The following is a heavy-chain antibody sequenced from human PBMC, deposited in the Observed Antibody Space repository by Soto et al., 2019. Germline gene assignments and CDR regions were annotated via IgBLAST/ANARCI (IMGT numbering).Heavy chain of an antibody. CDR2: VKSKADGGTT. D-gene: IGHD3-16*01. Sequence: EIQLVESGGGLIKPGGSLRLSCAASGFNFNDAWMSWVRQAPGKGLEWVGRVKSKADGGTTDYAAPVNGRFFVSRDDVPNRLYLEMTGLTIEESGVYFCTTRGGHWGQGALVTVSS. CDR3: TTRGGH. CDR1: GFNFNDAW. V-gene: IGHV3-15*01. J-gene: IGHJ4*02.